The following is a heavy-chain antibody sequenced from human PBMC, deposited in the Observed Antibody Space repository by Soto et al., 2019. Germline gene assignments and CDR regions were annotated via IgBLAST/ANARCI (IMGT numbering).Heavy chain of an antibody. J-gene: IGHJ6*03. D-gene: IGHD2-15*01. V-gene: IGHV3-66*01. CDR1: GFTVSSNY. CDR2: IYSGGST. Sequence: SLRLSCAASGFTVSSNYVSWVRQAPGKGLEWVSAIYSGGSTYYADSVKGRFTISRDNSKNTLYLQMNSLRAEDTAVYYCARGTATHYYYYYMDVWGKGTTVTVSS. CDR3: ARGTATHYYYYYMDV.